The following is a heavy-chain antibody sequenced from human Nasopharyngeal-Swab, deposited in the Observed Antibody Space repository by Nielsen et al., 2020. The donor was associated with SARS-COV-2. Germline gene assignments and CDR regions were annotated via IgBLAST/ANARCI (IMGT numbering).Heavy chain of an antibody. D-gene: IGHD3-3*01. CDR1: GFTFRSYE. CDR3: ARVDRITIFGVAPWAHWYFDL. CDR2: ISSSCSTI. J-gene: IGHJ2*01. V-gene: IGHV3-48*03. Sequence: GESLKISCAASGFTFRSYEMNWVRQAPGKGLEWVSYISSSCSTIYYADSVKGRFTISRDNAKNSLYPQMNSLRAEDTAVYYCARVDRITIFGVAPWAHWYFDLWGRGTLVTVSS.